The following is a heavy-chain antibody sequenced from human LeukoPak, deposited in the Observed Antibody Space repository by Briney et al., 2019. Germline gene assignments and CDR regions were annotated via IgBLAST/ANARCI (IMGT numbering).Heavy chain of an antibody. CDR3: APGPGWFDP. V-gene: IGHV1-46*01. J-gene: IGHJ5*02. Sequence: ASVKVSRKASGYTFTNYYIHWVRQAPGQGLEWMGIINPSGGSTSYAQKFQGRVTMTRDTSTSTVYMELSSLRSDDTAVYYCAPGPGWFDPWGQGTLVTVSS. CDR2: INPSGGST. CDR1: GYTFTNYY. D-gene: IGHD7-27*01.